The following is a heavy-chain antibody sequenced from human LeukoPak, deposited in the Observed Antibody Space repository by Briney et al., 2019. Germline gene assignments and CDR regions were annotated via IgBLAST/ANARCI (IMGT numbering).Heavy chain of an antibody. Sequence: PGMSLRLSCAASGFTFSNYGMHWVRQAPGKGLEWVAVMWYDGSNEYSGDSVKGRFTISRDKSKNTLYLQMNSLRAEDTAVYYCARDPYYGSGKYYHGMDLWGRGTTVTVSS. V-gene: IGHV3-33*01. D-gene: IGHD3-10*01. CDR2: MWYDGSNE. CDR1: GFTFSNYG. CDR3: ARDPYYGSGKYYHGMDL. J-gene: IGHJ6*02.